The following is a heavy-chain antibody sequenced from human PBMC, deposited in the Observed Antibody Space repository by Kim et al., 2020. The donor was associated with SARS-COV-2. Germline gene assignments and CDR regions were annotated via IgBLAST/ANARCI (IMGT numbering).Heavy chain of an antibody. CDR3: AKGRYYGSGSYSTRFDY. D-gene: IGHD3-10*01. V-gene: IGHV3-30*02. J-gene: IGHJ4*02. Sequence: VKGRFTIARDNSKNTLYLQMNSLRAEDTAVYYCAKGRYYGSGSYSTRFDYWGQGTLVTVSS.